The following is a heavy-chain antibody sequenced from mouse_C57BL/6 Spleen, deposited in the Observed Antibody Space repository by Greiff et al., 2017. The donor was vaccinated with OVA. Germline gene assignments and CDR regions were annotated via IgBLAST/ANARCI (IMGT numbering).Heavy chain of an antibody. CDR3: ARRAYYSNYGAMDY. Sequence: QVQLQQSGAELVRPGSSVKLSCKASGYTFTSYWMDWVKQRPGQGLEWIGNIYPSDSETHYNQKFKDKATLTVDKSSSTAYMQLSSLTSEDSAVYYCARRAYYSNYGAMDYWGQGTSVTVSS. V-gene: IGHV1-61*01. J-gene: IGHJ4*01. CDR2: IYPSDSET. CDR1: GYTFTSYW. D-gene: IGHD2-5*01.